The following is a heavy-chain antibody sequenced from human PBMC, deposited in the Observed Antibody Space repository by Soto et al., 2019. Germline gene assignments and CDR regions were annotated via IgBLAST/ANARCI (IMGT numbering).Heavy chain of an antibody. D-gene: IGHD1-26*01. J-gene: IGHJ4*02. CDR2: ISGYNGNT. Sequence: ASVKVSCKASGYIFINYGITWVRQAPGQGLEWMGWISGYNGNTKYADKLQGRVTMTTDTSTTTAYMELRSLRSEDTAVYFCAKEGRYSGSYGGYWGQGTLVTVSS. CDR3: AKEGRYSGSYGGY. CDR1: GYIFINYG. V-gene: IGHV1-18*01.